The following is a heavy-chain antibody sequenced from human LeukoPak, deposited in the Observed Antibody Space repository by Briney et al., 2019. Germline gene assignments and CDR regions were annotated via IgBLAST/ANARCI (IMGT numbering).Heavy chain of an antibody. CDR3: AVCSHYSKEMFYY. CDR1: GYIFASYW. D-gene: IGHD5-24*01. CDR2: IYPGDSDT. V-gene: IGHV5-51*01. Sequence: GESLKICSKAAGYIFASYWIGWGRRMPGTGLEWMGIIYPGDSDTRYTPSFQGQVTISADKSISTAYLQWSSLKASHTAMYYCAVCSHYSKEMFYYWGQETLVTVSS. J-gene: IGHJ4*02.